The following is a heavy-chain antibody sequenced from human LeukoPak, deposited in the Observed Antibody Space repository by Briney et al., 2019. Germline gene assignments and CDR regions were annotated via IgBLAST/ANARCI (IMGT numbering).Heavy chain of an antibody. Sequence: SVKVSCKASGGTFSSYAISWVRQAPGQGLEWMGGIIPIFGTANYAQKFQGRVTITADKSTSTAYMELSSLRSEDTAVYYCAFPFYYCSGGSCYFPPPVYWGQGTLVTVSS. CDR2: IIPIFGTA. V-gene: IGHV1-69*06. CDR3: AFPFYYCSGGSCYFPPPVY. D-gene: IGHD2-15*01. J-gene: IGHJ4*02. CDR1: GGTFSSYA.